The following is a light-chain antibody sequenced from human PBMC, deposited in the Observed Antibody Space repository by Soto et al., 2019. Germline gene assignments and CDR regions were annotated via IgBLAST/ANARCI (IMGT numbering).Light chain of an antibody. V-gene: IGKV3-20*01. CDR2: GAS. CDR1: QSLSNNY. Sequence: EIILTQSPGTLSLSPGDRATLSCRASQSLSNNYLAWYQQKSGQAPRLLIYGASRRATDIPDRFSGSGSGADFALTITRLEPADFAVYFCQQYETFPRTFGQGTKVEIQ. CDR3: QQYETFPRT. J-gene: IGKJ1*01.